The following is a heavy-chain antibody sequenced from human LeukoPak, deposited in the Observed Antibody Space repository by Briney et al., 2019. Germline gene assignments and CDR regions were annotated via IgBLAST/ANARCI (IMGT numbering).Heavy chain of an antibody. J-gene: IGHJ6*02. D-gene: IGHD2-2*01. V-gene: IGHV4-4*07. Sequence: ASETLSLTCTVSGGSISSYYWSWFRQPAGKGLEWIGRIYTSGSTNYNPSLKSRVTMSVDTSKNQFSLKLSSVTAADTAVYYCAREKSWTSYYYYYGMDVWGQGTTVTVSS. CDR1: GGSISSYY. CDR3: AREKSWTSYYYYYGMDV. CDR2: IYTSGST.